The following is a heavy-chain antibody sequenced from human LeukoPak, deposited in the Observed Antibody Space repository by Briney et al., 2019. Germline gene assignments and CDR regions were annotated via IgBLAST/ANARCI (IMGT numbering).Heavy chain of an antibody. D-gene: IGHD3-22*01. CDR1: GYTFTGYY. CDR3: ARDPYDSSGYCF. Sequence: PPASVKVSCKASGYTFTGYYMHWVRQAPGQGLEWMGWINPNSGGTNYAQKFQGRVTMTRDTSISTAYMELSRLRSDDTAVYYCARDPYDSSGYCFWGQGTMVTVSS. CDR2: INPNSGGT. J-gene: IGHJ3*01. V-gene: IGHV1-2*02.